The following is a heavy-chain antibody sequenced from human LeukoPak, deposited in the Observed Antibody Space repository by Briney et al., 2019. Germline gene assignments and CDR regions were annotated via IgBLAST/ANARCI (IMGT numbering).Heavy chain of an antibody. V-gene: IGHV4-4*07. CDR1: GGSISSYY. J-gene: IGHJ6*03. D-gene: IGHD2-15*01. CDR2: IYTSGST. Sequence: SETLSLTCTVSGGSISSYYWSWIWQPAGKGLEWIGRIYTSGSTNYNPSLKSRVTVSVDTSKNQFSLKLSSVTAADTAVYYCARFPGSAEYRHYYYMDVWGKGTTVTVSS. CDR3: ARFPGSAEYRHYYYMDV.